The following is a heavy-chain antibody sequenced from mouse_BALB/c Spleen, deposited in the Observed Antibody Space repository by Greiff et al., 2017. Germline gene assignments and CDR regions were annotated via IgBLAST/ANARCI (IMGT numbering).Heavy chain of an antibody. CDR1: GFNIKDTY. V-gene: IGHV14-3*02. Sequence: VQLKQSGAELVKPGASVKLSCTASGFNIKDTYMHWVKQRPEQGLEWIGRIDPANGNTKYDPKFQGKATITADTSSNTAYLQLSSLTSEDTAVYYCARGGSLLRIPFAYWGQGTLVTVSA. CDR2: IDPANGNT. J-gene: IGHJ3*01. CDR3: ARGGSLLRIPFAY. D-gene: IGHD1-2*01.